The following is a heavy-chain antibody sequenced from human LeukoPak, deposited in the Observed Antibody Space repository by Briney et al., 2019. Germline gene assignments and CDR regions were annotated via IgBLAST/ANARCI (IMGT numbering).Heavy chain of an antibody. D-gene: IGHD3-22*01. J-gene: IGHJ3*02. CDR2: INWSGGST. Sequence: GSLRLSCAASGFTFDDYGMSWVRQAPGKGLEWVSGINWSGGSTGYSDSVKGRFTISRDNAKNSLYLQMNSLRAEDTALYYCASLTYYYDSWDAFDIWGQGTMVTVSS. CDR3: ASLTYYYDSWDAFDI. V-gene: IGHV3-20*04. CDR1: GFTFDDYG.